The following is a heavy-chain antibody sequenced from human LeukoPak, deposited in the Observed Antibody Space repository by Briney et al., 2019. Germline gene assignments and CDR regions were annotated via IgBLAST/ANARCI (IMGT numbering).Heavy chain of an antibody. Sequence: EASVNVSCKASGYPFNTYGLSWVRQAPGQGLEWMGQISGNDGATKYAQRFQGRVTMTTDTATSTAYLELTSLPSHDTAVYYCARDVPDFWSGFDSWGQGTLVTVSP. J-gene: IGHJ4*02. CDR1: GYPFNTYG. CDR2: ISGNDGAT. V-gene: IGHV1-18*04. CDR3: ARDVPDFWSGFDS. D-gene: IGHD3-3*01.